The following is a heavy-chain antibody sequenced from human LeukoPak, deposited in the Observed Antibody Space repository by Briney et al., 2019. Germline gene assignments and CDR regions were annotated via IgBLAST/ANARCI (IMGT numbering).Heavy chain of an antibody. CDR1: GFTFSSYW. CDR2: IYSGGST. Sequence: GGSLRLSCAASGFTFSSYWMTWVRQAPGKGLEWVSVIYSGGSTYYADSVKGRFTISRDNSKNTLYLQMNSLRAEDTAVYYCARALRMDVWGQGTTVTVSS. CDR3: ARALRMDV. J-gene: IGHJ6*02. V-gene: IGHV3-53*01.